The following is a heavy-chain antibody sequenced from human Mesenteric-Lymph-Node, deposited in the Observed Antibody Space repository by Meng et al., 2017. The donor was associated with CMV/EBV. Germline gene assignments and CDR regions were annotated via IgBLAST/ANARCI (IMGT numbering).Heavy chain of an antibody. V-gene: IGHV5-51*01. CDR1: EYSFPSHW. CDR3: ARHPLSASWFWYFDL. D-gene: IGHD2-2*01. CDR2: IYPGNSDT. Sequence: GGSLKISCKGSEYSFPSHWIGWVRQMPGKGLEWMGIIYPGNSDTRYSPSFQGQVTISADKSISTIYLQWSSLKASDTALYYCARHPLSASWFWYFDLWGRGTLVTVSS. J-gene: IGHJ2*01.